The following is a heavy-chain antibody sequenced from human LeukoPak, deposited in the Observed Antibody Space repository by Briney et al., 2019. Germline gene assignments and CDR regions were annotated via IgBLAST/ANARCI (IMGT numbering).Heavy chain of an antibody. Sequence: GGSLRLPCAASGFTFNNYAMSWVRQAPGKGLEWVSGVSASGANTYYADSVKGRFTISRDNSKDTLYLQMNSLRVEDTAIYYCAKVRDILTGYFDVYYFDYWGQGTLVTVSS. CDR3: AKVRDILTGYFDVYYFDY. CDR2: VSASGANT. V-gene: IGHV3-23*01. D-gene: IGHD3-9*01. J-gene: IGHJ4*02. CDR1: GFTFNNYA.